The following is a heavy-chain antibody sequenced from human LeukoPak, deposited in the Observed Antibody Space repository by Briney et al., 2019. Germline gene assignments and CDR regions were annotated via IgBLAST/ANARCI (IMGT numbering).Heavy chain of an antibody. CDR1: GYTFTSHY. CDR2: INPSGGST. V-gene: IGHV1-46*01. Sequence: ASVKVSCKASGYTFTSHYMHWVRQAPGQGLEWMGIINPSGGSTSYAQKFQGRVTMTRDMSTSTVYMELSSLRSEDTAVYYCARDLTGYDSSGYWNYWGQGTLVTVSS. J-gene: IGHJ4*02. D-gene: IGHD3-22*01. CDR3: ARDLTGYDSSGYWNY.